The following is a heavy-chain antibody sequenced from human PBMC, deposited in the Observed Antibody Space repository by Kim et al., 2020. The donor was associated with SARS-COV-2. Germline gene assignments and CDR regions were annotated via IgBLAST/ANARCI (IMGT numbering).Heavy chain of an antibody. J-gene: IGHJ4*02. CDR3: ARVAHIVATDY. CDR2: ISSSGSTI. D-gene: IGHD5-12*01. CDR1: GFTFSSYE. Sequence: GGSLRLSCAASGFTFSSYEMNWVRQAPGKGLEWVSYISSSGSTIYYADSVKGRFTISRDNAKNSLYLQMNSLRAEDTAVYYCARVAHIVATDYWGQGTLVTVSS. V-gene: IGHV3-48*03.